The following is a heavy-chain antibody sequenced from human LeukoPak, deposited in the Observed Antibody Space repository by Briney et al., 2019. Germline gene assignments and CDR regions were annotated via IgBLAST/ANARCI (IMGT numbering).Heavy chain of an antibody. CDR2: IYYSGST. CDR1: GGSISSGDYY. D-gene: IGHD3-22*01. V-gene: IGHV4-30-4*01. Sequence: PSETLSLTCTVSGGSISSGDYYWSWIRQPPGKGLEWIGYIYYSGSTYYNPSLKSRVTISVDTSKNQFSLKLSSVTAADTAVYYCARFGFDSSRGDFDYWGQGTLVTVSS. J-gene: IGHJ4*02. CDR3: ARFGFDSSRGDFDY.